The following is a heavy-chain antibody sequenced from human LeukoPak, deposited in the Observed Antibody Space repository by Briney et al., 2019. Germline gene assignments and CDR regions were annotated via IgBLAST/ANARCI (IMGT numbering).Heavy chain of an antibody. CDR2: MNPNSGNT. CDR1: GYTFTSYD. J-gene: IGHJ4*02. Sequence: GASVKVSCEASGYTFTSYDINWVRQATGQGLEWMVWMNPNSGNTGYAQKFQGRVTMTRNTSISTAYMELSSLRSEDTAVYYCATSGGEMATIEGFDYWGQGTLVTVSS. V-gene: IGHV1-8*01. D-gene: IGHD5-24*01. CDR3: ATSGGEMATIEGFDY.